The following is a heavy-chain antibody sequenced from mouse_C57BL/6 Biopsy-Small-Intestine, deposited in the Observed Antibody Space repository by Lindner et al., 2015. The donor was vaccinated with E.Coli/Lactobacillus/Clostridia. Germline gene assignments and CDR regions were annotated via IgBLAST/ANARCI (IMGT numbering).Heavy chain of an antibody. D-gene: IGHD4-1*01. V-gene: IGHV1-42*01. CDR3: ARRIWGDY. CDR1: GYSFTGYY. J-gene: IGHJ2*01. CDR2: INPRTGGT. Sequence: VQLQESGPELVKPGASVRMSCKASGYSFTGYYMNWVMQSPEKGLEWIGEINPRTGGTTYNQKFKAKATLTVDKSSSTAYMQLKSLTSEDSAVFYCARRIWGDYWGQGTTLTVSS.